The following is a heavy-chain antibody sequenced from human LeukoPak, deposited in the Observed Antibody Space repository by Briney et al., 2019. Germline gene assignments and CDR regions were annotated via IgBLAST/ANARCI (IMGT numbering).Heavy chain of an antibody. J-gene: IGHJ4*02. CDR1: GFTFSTYW. V-gene: IGHV3-7*03. CDR2: IKQDGSEK. Sequence: GVSLRLSCAASGFTFSTYWMSRVRQAPGKGLEWVANIKQDGSEKYYVDSVKGRFTISRDNAKNSLYLQMNSLRAEDTAVYYCARAAWLWDYWGQGTLVTVSS. D-gene: IGHD3-22*01. CDR3: ARAAWLWDY.